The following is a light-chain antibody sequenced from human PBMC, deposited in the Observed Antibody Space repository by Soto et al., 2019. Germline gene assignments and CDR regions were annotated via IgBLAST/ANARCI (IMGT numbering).Light chain of an antibody. CDR1: SDDVGVYNY. J-gene: IGLJ1*01. CDR3: CSYAGGPYV. CDR2: DVS. Sequence: QSVLTQPRSVSGSPGQSVTISCTGTSDDVGVYNYVSWYQQHPGKAPKLIIYDVSKRPSGVPDRFSGSKSGNTASLTISGLQADDEADYYCCSYAGGPYVFXTGTKVTVL. V-gene: IGLV2-11*01.